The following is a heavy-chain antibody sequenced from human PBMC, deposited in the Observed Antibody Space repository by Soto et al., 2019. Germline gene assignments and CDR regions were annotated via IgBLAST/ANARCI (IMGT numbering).Heavy chain of an antibody. Sequence: PSQTLSLTCAISGDSVSSNSAAWNWIRQSPSRGLEWLGRTYYRSKWYNDYAVSVKSRITINPDTSKNQFSLQLNSVTPEDTAVYYCARAPLLYFDWLLSSDFDICGQGTIVTVS. CDR2: TYYRSKWYN. J-gene: IGHJ3*02. CDR3: ARAPLLYFDWLLSSDFDI. D-gene: IGHD3-9*01. CDR1: GDSVSSNSAA. V-gene: IGHV6-1*01.